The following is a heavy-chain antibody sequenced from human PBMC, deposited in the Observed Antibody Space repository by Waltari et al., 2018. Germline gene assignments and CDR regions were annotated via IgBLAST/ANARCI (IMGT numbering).Heavy chain of an antibody. CDR1: GFLFSDLA. D-gene: IGHD1-1*01. CDR3: ATYNLGFIYYRGLDV. V-gene: IGHV3-23*01. Sequence: ELQLLESGGGLVQPGGSLRLSCESSGFLFSDLAMSWVRQAPGRGLEWVAAITETGDDTYYADSVGGRLTVSRDNSKNTLYVQMNSLRAEDAAVYYCATYNLGFIYYRGLDVWGQGTTVTVSS. J-gene: IGHJ6*02. CDR2: ITETGDDT.